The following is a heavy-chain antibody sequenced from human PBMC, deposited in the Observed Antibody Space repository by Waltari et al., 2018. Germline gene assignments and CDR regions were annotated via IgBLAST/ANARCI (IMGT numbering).Heavy chain of an antibody. CDR2: FARSGAIV. CDR1: GFSFSSEA. J-gene: IGHJ4*02. V-gene: IGHV3-23*01. Sequence: EVQLLQSGGGLIQPGGSLRLSCATSGFSFSSEAMNWVRQAPGKGLEWVLVFARSGAIVYADSVKGRFTISRDISTSTLYLQMNNLRAEDTAIYYCAKEGQLGYFVEWGQGTLVTVSS. CDR3: AKEGQLGYFVE. D-gene: IGHD3-9*01.